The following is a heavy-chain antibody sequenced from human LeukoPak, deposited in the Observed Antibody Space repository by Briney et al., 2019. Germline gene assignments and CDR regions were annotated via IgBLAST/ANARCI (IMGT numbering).Heavy chain of an antibody. CDR2: IYYSGST. V-gene: IGHV4-39*01. CDR3: ARGGAARWFDP. Sequence: PSETLSLTCTVSGGSISSSSYYWGWIRQPPGKGLEWIGSIYYSGSTYYNPSLESRVTISVDTSKNQFSLKLSSVTAADTAVYYCARGGAARWFDPWGQGTLVTVSS. CDR1: GGSISSSSYY. J-gene: IGHJ5*02. D-gene: IGHD6-13*01.